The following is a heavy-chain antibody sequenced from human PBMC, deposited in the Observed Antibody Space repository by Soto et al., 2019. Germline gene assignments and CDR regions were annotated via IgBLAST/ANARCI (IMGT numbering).Heavy chain of an antibody. J-gene: IGHJ4*02. Sequence: ASVKVSCKASGYTFTSYGISWARQAPGQGLEWMGWISAYNGNTNYAQKLQGRVTMTTDTSTSTAYMELRSLRSDDTAVYYCARDEYSSSSWWFDYWGQGTLVTVSS. CDR2: ISAYNGNT. CDR1: GYTFTSYG. CDR3: ARDEYSSSSWWFDY. D-gene: IGHD6-6*01. V-gene: IGHV1-18*01.